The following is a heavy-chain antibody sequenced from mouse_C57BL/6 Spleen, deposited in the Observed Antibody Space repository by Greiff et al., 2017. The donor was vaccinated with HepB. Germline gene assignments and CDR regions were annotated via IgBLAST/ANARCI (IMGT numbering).Heavy chain of an antibody. CDR2: ISGGGGNT. CDR1: GFTFSSYT. J-gene: IGHJ3*01. D-gene: IGHD4-1*01. Sequence: EVQGVQSGGGLVKPGGSLKLSCAASGFTFSSYTMSWVRQTPEKRLEWVATISGGGGNTYYPDSVKGRFTISRDNAKNTLYLQMSSLRSEDTALYYCESITGTLFAYWGQGTLVTVSA. V-gene: IGHV5-9*01. CDR3: ESITGTLFAY.